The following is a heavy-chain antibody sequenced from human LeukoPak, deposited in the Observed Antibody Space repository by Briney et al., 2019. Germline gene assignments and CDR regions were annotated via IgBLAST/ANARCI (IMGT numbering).Heavy chain of an antibody. Sequence: GGSLKLSCAGSGFTFSTYGMSWVRQAPNKGLEWLSTISGSGDSTYYADSVKGRFTISRDNSKNTLFLQMNSLRAEDTAIYYCAKWQYYGSGDDYWGQGTLVTVSS. D-gene: IGHD3-10*01. V-gene: IGHV3-23*01. CDR1: GFTFSTYG. CDR3: AKWQYYGSGDDY. CDR2: ISGSGDST. J-gene: IGHJ4*02.